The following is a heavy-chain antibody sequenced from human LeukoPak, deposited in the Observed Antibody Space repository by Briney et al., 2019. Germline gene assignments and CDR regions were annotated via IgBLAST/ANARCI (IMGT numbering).Heavy chain of an antibody. V-gene: IGHV4-31*03. CDR1: GGSISSGSYY. CDR2: IYYSGST. J-gene: IGHJ3*02. D-gene: IGHD2-8*01. CDR3: ARLYDSFRAFDI. Sequence: SETLSLTCSVSGGSISSGSYYWSWIRQHPGKGLEWIGYIYYSGSTYYNPSLKSRVTISVDTSKNQFSLKLNSVTAADTAVYYCARLYDSFRAFDIWGQGTIITVSS.